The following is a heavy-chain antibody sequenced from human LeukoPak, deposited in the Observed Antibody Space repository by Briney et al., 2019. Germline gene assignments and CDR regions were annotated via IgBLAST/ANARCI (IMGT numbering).Heavy chain of an antibody. D-gene: IGHD3-22*01. CDR2: ISAYNGNT. CDR1: GYTFTRYG. CDR3: ARESPDTYYYDSSGSPFDY. V-gene: IGHV1-18*01. Sequence: ASVKVSCKASGYTFTRYGISWVRQAPGQGLEWMGWISAYNGNTNCAQKLQGRVTMTTDTSPSTAYLELRSLRSDDTAVYYCARESPDTYYYDSSGSPFDYWGQGTLVTVSS. J-gene: IGHJ4*02.